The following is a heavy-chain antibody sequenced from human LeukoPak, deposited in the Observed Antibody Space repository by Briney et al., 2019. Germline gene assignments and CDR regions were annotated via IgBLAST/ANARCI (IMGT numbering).Heavy chain of an antibody. J-gene: IGHJ4*02. CDR3: AKGLERESRLDS. CDR2: IYSGGST. V-gene: IGHV3-53*01. CDR1: GFTVSSNY. D-gene: IGHD1-1*01. Sequence: PGGSLRLSCAASGFTVSSNYMSWVRQAPGKGLEWVSVIYSGGSTYYADSVRGRFTISRDNSKNTLYLQMNSLRAEDTALYYCAKGLERESRLDSWGQGTLVTVSS.